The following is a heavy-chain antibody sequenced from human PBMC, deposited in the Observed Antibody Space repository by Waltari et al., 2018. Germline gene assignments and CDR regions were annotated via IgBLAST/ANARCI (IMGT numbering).Heavy chain of an antibody. CDR2: ISAYNGNT. V-gene: IGHV1-18*01. D-gene: IGHD3-9*01. Sequence: QVQLVQSGAEVKKPGASVKVSCKASGYTFTSYGISWVRQAPGQGLEWMGWISAYNGNTNYAQKLQGRVTMTTDTSTSTAYMELRSLRSDDTAVYYCARNHYDILTGQDWDAFDIWGQGTMVTVSS. J-gene: IGHJ3*02. CDR1: GYTFTSYG. CDR3: ARNHYDILTGQDWDAFDI.